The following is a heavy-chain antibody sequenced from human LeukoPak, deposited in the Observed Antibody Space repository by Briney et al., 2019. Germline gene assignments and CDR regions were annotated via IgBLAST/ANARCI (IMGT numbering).Heavy chain of an antibody. CDR1: GFTFSSYA. V-gene: IGHV3-30-3*01. CDR2: ISYDGSNK. CDR3: ARDRLMGRGYYFDY. Sequence: GGSLRLSCAAAGFTFSSYAMHWVRQAPGKGLEWVAVISYDGSNKYYADSVKGRFTTSRDNSKNTLYLQMNSLRAEDTAVYYCARDRLMGRGYYFDYWGQGTLVTVSS. D-gene: IGHD3-10*01. J-gene: IGHJ4*02.